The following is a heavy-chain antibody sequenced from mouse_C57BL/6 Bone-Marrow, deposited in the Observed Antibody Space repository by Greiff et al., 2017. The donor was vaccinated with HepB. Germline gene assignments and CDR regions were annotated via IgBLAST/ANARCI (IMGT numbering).Heavy chain of an antibody. Sequence: QVQLQQPGAELVKPGASVKLSCKASGYTFTSYWMHWVKQRPGQGLEWIGMIHPNSGSTNYNEKFKSKATLTVDKSSSTAYMQLSSLTSEDSAVYYCARWGNDGYYDYFDYWGQGTTLTVSS. D-gene: IGHD2-3*01. V-gene: IGHV1-64*01. CDR1: GYTFTSYW. CDR2: IHPNSGST. J-gene: IGHJ2*01. CDR3: ARWGNDGYYDYFDY.